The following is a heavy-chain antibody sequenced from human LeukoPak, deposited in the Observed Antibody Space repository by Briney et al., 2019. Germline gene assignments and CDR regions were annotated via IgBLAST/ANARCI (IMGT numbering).Heavy chain of an antibody. D-gene: IGHD1-26*01. Sequence: PGGSLRLSCAASGFTFSSYWMSWVRQAPGKGLEWVANIKQDGSEKYYVDSVKGRLTISRDNAKNSLYLQTNSLRAEDTAVYYCARVYSGSEFDYWGQGTLVTVSS. V-gene: IGHV3-7*01. J-gene: IGHJ4*02. CDR2: IKQDGSEK. CDR3: ARVYSGSEFDY. CDR1: GFTFSSYW.